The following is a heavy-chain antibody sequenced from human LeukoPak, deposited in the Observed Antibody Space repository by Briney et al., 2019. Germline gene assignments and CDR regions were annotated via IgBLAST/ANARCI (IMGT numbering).Heavy chain of an antibody. J-gene: IGHJ6*02. CDR3: ARGRSNCYGMDV. Sequence: SETLSLTCTVSGGSVSSGSYYWSWIRQPPGKGLEWIGYIYYNGNTNYSPSLKSRVTMSVDTSKNLFSLKVSSVTAADTAVYYCARGRSNCYGMDVWGQGTTVTVSS. CDR1: GGSVSSGSYY. D-gene: IGHD1-26*01. V-gene: IGHV4-61*01. CDR2: IYYNGNT.